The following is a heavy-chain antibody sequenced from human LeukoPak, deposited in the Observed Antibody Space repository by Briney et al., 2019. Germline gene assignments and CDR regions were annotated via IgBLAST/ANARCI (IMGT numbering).Heavy chain of an antibody. J-gene: IGHJ5*02. D-gene: IGHD4-17*01. CDR1: GFTFSSYA. Sequence: GRSLRLSCAASGFTFSSYAMHWVRQAPGKGLEWVAVISYDGSNKYYADSVKGRFTISRDNSKNTLYLQMNSLRAEDTAVYYCARDPGDDYGEGWFDPWAREPWSPSPQ. CDR2: ISYDGSNK. CDR3: ARDPGDDYGEGWFDP. V-gene: IGHV3-30*04.